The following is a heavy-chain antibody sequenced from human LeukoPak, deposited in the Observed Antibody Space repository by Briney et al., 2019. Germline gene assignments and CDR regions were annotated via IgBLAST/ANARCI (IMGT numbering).Heavy chain of an antibody. Sequence: GASVKVSCKASGYTFTSYDINWVRQAPGQGLEWMGSIIPIFGTANYAQTFQGRVTITADKSTSTAYMELSSLRSEDTAVYYCARRYDKNAFDIWGQGTMVTVSS. D-gene: IGHD3-10*01. CDR1: GYTFTSYD. J-gene: IGHJ3*02. CDR2: IIPIFGTA. CDR3: ARRYDKNAFDI. V-gene: IGHV1-69*06.